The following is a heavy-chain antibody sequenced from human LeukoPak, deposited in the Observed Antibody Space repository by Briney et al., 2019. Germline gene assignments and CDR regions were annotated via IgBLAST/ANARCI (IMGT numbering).Heavy chain of an antibody. V-gene: IGHV3-48*03. CDR2: INSGGSTI. J-gene: IGHJ4*02. CDR1: GFTFSSYE. CDR3: ASFPSSGWYVSGNDF. Sequence: GGSLRLSCAASGFTFSSYEMNWVRQAPGKGLEWVSYINSGGSTIYYADSVKGRFTISRDNAKKSLYLQMNSLRAEDTAVYYCASFPSSGWYVSGNDFWGQGTLVTVSS. D-gene: IGHD6-19*01.